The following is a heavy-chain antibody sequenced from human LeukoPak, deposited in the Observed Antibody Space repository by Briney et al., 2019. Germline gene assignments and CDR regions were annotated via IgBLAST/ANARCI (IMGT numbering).Heavy chain of an antibody. V-gene: IGHV1-46*01. CDR2: INPTDGST. J-gene: IGHJ3*02. Sequence: ASVKVSCKASGYTFTSYFIHWVRQAPGEGLEWMGIINPTDGSTRYAQKFQGRVTMTRDTSTSTVYMELSSLRSEDTAVYNCARGRVTATDGFDIWGQGTTVIVSS. D-gene: IGHD2-21*02. CDR1: GYTFTSYF. CDR3: ARGRVTATDGFDI.